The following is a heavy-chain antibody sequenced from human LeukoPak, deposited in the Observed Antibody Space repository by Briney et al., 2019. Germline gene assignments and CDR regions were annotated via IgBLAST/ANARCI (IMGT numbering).Heavy chain of an antibody. CDR3: ARARYCANTICHISGGLDV. CDR1: GFTFSGYW. Sequence: PGGSLRLSCAASGFTFSGYWMHWVRQAPGKGLVWVSHINSDGRSTTSAGSVKGRFTISRDNAKNTLYLQMNSLRTDDTAVYYCARARYCANTICHISGGLDVWGPGTTVTVSS. J-gene: IGHJ6*02. V-gene: IGHV3-74*01. D-gene: IGHD2-8*01. CDR2: INSDGRST.